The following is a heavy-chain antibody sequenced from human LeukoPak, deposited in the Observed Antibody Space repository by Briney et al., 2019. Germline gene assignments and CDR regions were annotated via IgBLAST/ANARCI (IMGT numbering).Heavy chain of an antibody. J-gene: IGHJ5*02. CDR3: ARGPNNGYDSFGWFDP. CDR1: GGSISSGGYS. CDR2: IYHSGST. V-gene: IGHV4-30-2*01. Sequence: SETLSLTCAVSGGSISSGGYSWSWIRQPPGKGLEWIGYIYHSGSTYYNPSLKSRVTISVDTSKNHFSLKLSSVTAADTAVYYCARGPNNGYDSFGWFDPWGQGTLVTVSS. D-gene: IGHD5-12*01.